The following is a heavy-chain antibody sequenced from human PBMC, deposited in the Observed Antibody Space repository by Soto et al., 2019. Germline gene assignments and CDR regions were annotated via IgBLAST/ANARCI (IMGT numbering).Heavy chain of an antibody. Sequence: SETLSLTCVDSGGSISTYFLTLILHPPFKLLECIGYIYYNGSTNYNPSLKSRVTISVDTSKNQFSLKLSSVTAADTAVYYCARDHGGIYDRSGYNWLDTWGQGTLVTVSS. CDR1: GGSISTYF. V-gene: IGHV4-59*01. J-gene: IGHJ5*02. CDR3: ARDHGGIYDRSGYNWLDT. D-gene: IGHD3-22*01. CDR2: IYYNGST.